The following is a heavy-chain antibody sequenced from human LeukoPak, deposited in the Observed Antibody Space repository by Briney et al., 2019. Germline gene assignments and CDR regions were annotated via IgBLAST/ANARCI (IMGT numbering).Heavy chain of an antibody. J-gene: IGHJ6*03. Sequence: ASVKVSCKASGYTFTSYGISWVRQAPGQGLEWMGWISAYNGNTNYAQKLQGRVTMTSDTSTSNPYMQPRSLLSDATAVYYCAAVVGGSYYYYYMDVWGKGTTVSVCS. D-gene: IGHD1-26*01. CDR2: ISAYNGNT. CDR1: GYTFTSYG. CDR3: AAVVGGSYYYYYMDV. V-gene: IGHV1-18*01.